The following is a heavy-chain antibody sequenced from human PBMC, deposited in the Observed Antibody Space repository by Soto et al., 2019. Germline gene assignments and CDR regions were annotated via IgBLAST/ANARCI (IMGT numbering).Heavy chain of an antibody. CDR3: AKPTRLANGAWYVAH. D-gene: IGHD6-19*01. CDR1: GFTFNTYW. V-gene: IGHV3-23*04. Sequence: EVQLVESGGGLVQPGGSLRLSCGASGFTFNTYWMHWVRQAPGKGLVWVSAISGSGDSTYYADSVKGRFTISRDNSKNTLFLQMNSLRVEDAAVYYCAKPTRLANGAWYVAHWGQGTLVTVSS. CDR2: ISGSGDST. J-gene: IGHJ4*02.